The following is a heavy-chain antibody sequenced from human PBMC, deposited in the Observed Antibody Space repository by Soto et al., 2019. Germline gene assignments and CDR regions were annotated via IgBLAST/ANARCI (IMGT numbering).Heavy chain of an antibody. Sequence: PSETLSLTCTVSGGSISSSSYYWGWIRQPPGKGLEWIGSIYYSGSTYYNPSLKSRVTISVDTSKNQFSLNLSSVTAADTAVYYCARQMGDYDFWSGYYYYYYYMDVWGKETTVTVSS. CDR2: IYYSGST. J-gene: IGHJ6*03. V-gene: IGHV4-39*01. CDR3: ARQMGDYDFWSGYYYYYYYMDV. D-gene: IGHD3-3*01. CDR1: GGSISSSSYY.